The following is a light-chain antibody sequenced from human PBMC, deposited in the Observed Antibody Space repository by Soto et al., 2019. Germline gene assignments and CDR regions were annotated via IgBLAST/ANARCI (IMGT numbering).Light chain of an antibody. CDR1: SSNIGNNY. CDR2: DNN. J-gene: IGLJ1*01. Sequence: QPVLAQPPPGSPAPGQKFTISWSGCSSNIGNNYLSWYQQPAGTAPKLLIYDNNQRPSGIPDRFSGSNSGTSATLGITRLQPGDEADYDCGTWDSSLSAHYVFGTGTKVTVL. V-gene: IGLV1-51*01. CDR3: GTWDSSLSAHYV.